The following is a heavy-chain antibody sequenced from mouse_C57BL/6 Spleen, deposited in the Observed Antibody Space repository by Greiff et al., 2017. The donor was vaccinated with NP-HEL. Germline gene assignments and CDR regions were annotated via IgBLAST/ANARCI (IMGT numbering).Heavy chain of an antibody. Sequence: VQLQQSGAELVKPGASVKLSCKASGYTFTSYWMHWVKQRPGQGLEGIGMMHPNSGSTNYNEKFKSKRTLTVDKSSSTAYMQLSSLTSEDSAVYSCTRSGAAQATSWFASWGQGTLVTVSA. V-gene: IGHV1-64*01. J-gene: IGHJ3*01. CDR2: MHPNSGST. CDR1: GYTFTSYW. CDR3: TRSGAAQATSWFAS. D-gene: IGHD3-2*02.